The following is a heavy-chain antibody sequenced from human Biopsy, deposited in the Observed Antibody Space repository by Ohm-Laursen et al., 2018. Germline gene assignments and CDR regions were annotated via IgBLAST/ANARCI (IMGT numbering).Heavy chain of an antibody. V-gene: IGHV1-46*01. J-gene: IGHJ4*02. CDR1: GYSFTSYY. Sequence: SVKVSCKASGYSFTSYYMHWVRQAPGQGLEWMGMINASGSTTSYPQIFQGRVTMTRDTSKSTVYMELSSLRSADTAVYFCARNTGWYGDLYYFDYWGQGTLVTVSS. CDR3: ARNTGWYGDLYYFDY. CDR2: INASGSTT. D-gene: IGHD6-19*01.